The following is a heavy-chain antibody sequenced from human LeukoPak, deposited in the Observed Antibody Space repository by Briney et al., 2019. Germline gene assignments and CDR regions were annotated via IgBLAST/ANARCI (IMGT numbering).Heavy chain of an antibody. CDR1: GGTFSSYA. D-gene: IGHD2-2*01. Sequence: ASVKVSCKASGGTFSSYAISWVRQAPGQGLEWMGWISAYNGNTNYAQKLQGRVTMTTDTSTSTAYMELSSLKSEDTAVYYCARVAPRYCSSTSCYVSDYWGQGTLVTVSS. V-gene: IGHV1-18*01. CDR2: ISAYNGNT. CDR3: ARVAPRYCSSTSCYVSDY. J-gene: IGHJ4*02.